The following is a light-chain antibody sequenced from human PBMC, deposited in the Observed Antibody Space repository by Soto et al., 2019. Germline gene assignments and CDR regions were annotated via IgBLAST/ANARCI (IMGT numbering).Light chain of an antibody. CDR1: QSISSY. V-gene: IGKV1-39*01. CDR3: QENYSTPP. CDR2: AAS. J-gene: IGKJ4*01. Sequence: DIQMTQSPSSLSASVGDRVTITCRASQSISSYLNWYQQKPGKAPKLLIYAASSLQSGVPSRFSVSRSRTDFTHTSSCLQPGDFAPSYCQENYSTPPVGAGTKVDSK.